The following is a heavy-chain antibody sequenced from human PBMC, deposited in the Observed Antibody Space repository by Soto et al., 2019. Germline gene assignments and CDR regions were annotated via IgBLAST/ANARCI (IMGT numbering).Heavy chain of an antibody. CDR2: IIPILGIA. CDR1: GGTFSSYT. J-gene: IGHJ3*02. CDR3: ARSDLVDFGVVIIDDAFDI. D-gene: IGHD3-3*01. V-gene: IGHV1-69*02. Sequence: QVQLVQSGAEVKKPGSSVKVSCKASGGTFSSYTISWVRQAPGQGLEWMGRIIPILGIANYAQKFQGRVTITADKATSTAYMELSSLRSEDTAVYYCARSDLVDFGVVIIDDAFDIWGQGTMVTVSS.